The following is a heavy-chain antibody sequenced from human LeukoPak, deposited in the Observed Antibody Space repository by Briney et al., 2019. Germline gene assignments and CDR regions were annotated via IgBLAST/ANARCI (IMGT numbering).Heavy chain of an antibody. Sequence: PSETLSLTCTVSGGSISSSSYYWGWIRQPPGKGLEWIGSIFYSGSTYYNPSLKSRVTVSLDTSKNQFSLKLSSVTAADTAVYYCARTWSYPITHVIPAVPNDAFDIWGQGTMVTVSS. CDR2: IFYSGST. J-gene: IGHJ3*02. D-gene: IGHD1-26*01. V-gene: IGHV4-39*07. CDR3: ARTWSYPITHVIPAVPNDAFDI. CDR1: GGSISSSSYY.